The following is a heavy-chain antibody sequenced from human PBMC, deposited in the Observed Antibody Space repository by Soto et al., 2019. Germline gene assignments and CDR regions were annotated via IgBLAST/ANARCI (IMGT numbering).Heavy chain of an antibody. CDR2: IFSSGES. CDR3: ARGGIGMVRTFDY. J-gene: IGHJ4*02. CDR1: GFTVSSTY. Sequence: XGSLRLTCAASGFTVSSTYMSWVRQAPGKGLEWVSIIFSSGESFYAESVKCRFTISRDSSDNTVYLQMNSLKAEDTAVYYCARGGIGMVRTFDYWGQGTLVTVSS. D-gene: IGHD3-10*01. V-gene: IGHV3-53*01.